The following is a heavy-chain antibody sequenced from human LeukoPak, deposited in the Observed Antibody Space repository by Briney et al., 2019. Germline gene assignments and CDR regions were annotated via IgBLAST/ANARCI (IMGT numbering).Heavy chain of an antibody. V-gene: IGHV3-30-3*01. CDR3: ASGVTLRGLESMPNLV. CDR2: ISYDGSNK. CDR1: GFTFSSYA. J-gene: IGHJ4*02. Sequence: GGSLRLSCAASGFTFSSYAMHWVRQAPGEGLEWVAVISYDGSNKYYADSVKGRFTISRDNSMNTLYLQMNSLRAEDTAVYYCASGVTLRGLESMPNLVWGQGTLVTVSS. D-gene: IGHD5-18*01.